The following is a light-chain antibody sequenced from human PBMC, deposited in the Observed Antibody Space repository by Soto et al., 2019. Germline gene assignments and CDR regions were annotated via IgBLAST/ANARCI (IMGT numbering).Light chain of an antibody. Sequence: EIMLTHSPATLSLSPGERATLSCRASQSVRSYLAWYQQKPGEAPKLLIYDASNRATGIPARFSGSGSGTDFTLTISSLEPEDFAVYYCQQRSDWPPTFGGGTMVDIK. V-gene: IGKV3-11*01. CDR1: QSVRSY. CDR3: QQRSDWPPT. CDR2: DAS. J-gene: IGKJ4*01.